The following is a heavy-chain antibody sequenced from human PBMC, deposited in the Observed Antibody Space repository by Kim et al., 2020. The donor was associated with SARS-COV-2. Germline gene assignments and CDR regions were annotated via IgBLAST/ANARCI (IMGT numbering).Heavy chain of an antibody. D-gene: IGHD2-15*01. Sequence: ASVKVSCKTSGHTFTRDSIHWVRQAPGQRLEWMGGIDCGNGNTIYSQKFQGRVTFTTDTSASTAYMELSSLRSEDSAVYYCLGGYYFDYWGQGILVTV. V-gene: IGHV1-3*01. CDR1: GHTFTRDS. J-gene: IGHJ4*02. CDR2: IDCGNGNT. CDR3: LGGYYFDY.